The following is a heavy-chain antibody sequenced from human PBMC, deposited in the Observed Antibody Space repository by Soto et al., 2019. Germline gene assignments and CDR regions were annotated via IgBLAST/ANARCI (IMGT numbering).Heavy chain of an antibody. J-gene: IGHJ5*02. V-gene: IGHV1-46*01. CDR2: INPSGGST. Sequence: GASVKVSCKASGYTFTSYYMHWVRQAPGQGLEWMGIINPSGGSTSYAQKFQGRVTMTRDTSTSTVYMELSSLRSEDTAVYYCARDRGSLELRGWFDPWGQGTLVTVSS. CDR3: ARDRGSLELRGWFDP. CDR1: GYTFTSYY. D-gene: IGHD1-7*01.